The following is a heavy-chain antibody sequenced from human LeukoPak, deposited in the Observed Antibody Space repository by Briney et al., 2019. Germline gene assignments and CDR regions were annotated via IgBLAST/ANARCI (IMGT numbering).Heavy chain of an antibody. CDR2: ISGSGGST. D-gene: IGHD3-9*01. CDR1: GFTFSSYA. Sequence: GGSLRLSCAASGFTFSSYAMSWVRQAPGKGLEWVSAISGSGGSTYYADSVKGRFTISRDNSKNTLHLQMNSLRAEDTAVYYCAKAGGWDYDILTGYYISPHFDYWGQGTLVTVSS. V-gene: IGHV3-23*01. J-gene: IGHJ4*02. CDR3: AKAGGWDYDILTGYYISPHFDY.